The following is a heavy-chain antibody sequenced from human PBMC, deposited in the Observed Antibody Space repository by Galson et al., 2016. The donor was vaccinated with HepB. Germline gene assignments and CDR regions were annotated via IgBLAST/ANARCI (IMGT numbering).Heavy chain of an antibody. CDR1: GYTFSSYW. CDR2: INSDGTTT. Sequence: SLRLSCAGSGYTFSSYWMHWVRQVPGKGLVWVSRINSDGTTTRYADSVKGRFTMSRDNAKNAVYLQMNTLRGEDTAVYFCARDGLKTPAFEKWGQGTLVTVSS. CDR3: ARDGLKTPAFEK. D-gene: IGHD3-16*01. V-gene: IGHV3-74*01. J-gene: IGHJ1*01.